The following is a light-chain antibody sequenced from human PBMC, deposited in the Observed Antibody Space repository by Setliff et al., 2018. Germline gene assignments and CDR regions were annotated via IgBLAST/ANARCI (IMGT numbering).Light chain of an antibody. CDR2: DVS. V-gene: IGLV2-11*01. Sequence: QSALTQPPSASGSPGQSVTISCTGTSSDVGGYNYVSWYQQHPGKAPKVMIYDVSKRPSGVPDRFSGSKSGNTASLTISGPQAEDEAEYYCCSYAGSYTDVFGTGTKGTVL. CDR1: SSDVGGYNY. CDR3: CSYAGSYTDV. J-gene: IGLJ1*01.